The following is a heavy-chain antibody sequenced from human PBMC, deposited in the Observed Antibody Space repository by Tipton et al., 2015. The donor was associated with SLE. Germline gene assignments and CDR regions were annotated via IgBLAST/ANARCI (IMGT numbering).Heavy chain of an antibody. CDR2: IYYSGST. CDR3: ARENGGERVATITSYYYYYGMDV. J-gene: IGHJ6*02. D-gene: IGHD5-12*01. Sequence: TLSLTCTVSGGSISSYYWSWIRQPPGKGLDWVGFIYYSGSTHYNPSLQRRVTISVDTSKNQFPLQLSSVTAAAKAVYYCARENGGERVATITSYYYYYGMDVWGQGTTVTVSS. V-gene: IGHV4-59*12. CDR1: GGSISSYY.